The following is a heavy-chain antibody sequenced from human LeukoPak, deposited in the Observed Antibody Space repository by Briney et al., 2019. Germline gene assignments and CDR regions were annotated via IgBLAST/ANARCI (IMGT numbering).Heavy chain of an antibody. D-gene: IGHD1-1*01. CDR1: GFTFSSYA. CDR3: AKDSGNGGTKDY. V-gene: IGHV3-23*01. CDR2: INGSGGST. Sequence: GGSLRLSCAASGFTFSSYAMSWVRQAPGKGLEWVSDINGSGGSTYYADSVKGRFTISTDNSKNSLYLQMNSLRAEDTALYYCAKDSGNGGTKDYWGQGTLVTVSS. J-gene: IGHJ4*02.